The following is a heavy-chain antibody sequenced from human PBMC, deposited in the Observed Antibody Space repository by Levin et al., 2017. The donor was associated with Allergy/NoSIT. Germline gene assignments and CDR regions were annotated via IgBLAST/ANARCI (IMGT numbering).Heavy chain of an antibody. Sequence: LRLSCTVSGGSISSGDYYWSWIRQPPGKGLEWIGYIYYSGSTYYNPSLKSRVTISVDTSKNQFSLKLSSVTAADTAVYYCARGRDYEDFDYWGQGTLVTVSS. CDR2: IYYSGST. D-gene: IGHD4-17*01. J-gene: IGHJ4*02. CDR3: ARGRDYEDFDY. V-gene: IGHV4-30-4*01. CDR1: GGSISSGDYY.